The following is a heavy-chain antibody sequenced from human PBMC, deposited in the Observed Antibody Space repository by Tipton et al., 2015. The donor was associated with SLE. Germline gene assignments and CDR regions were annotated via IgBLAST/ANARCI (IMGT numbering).Heavy chain of an antibody. V-gene: IGHV4-59*08. Sequence: LRLSCTVSGVSVTNYYWSWIRQPPGKRLEWIGFIQGRENTNYNPSLAGRVSLSADTSKSQFYLNLSAVTAADTAVYYCARGPHFPVRKFIVHHFDYWGQGILVTVSS. CDR3: ARGPHFPVRKFIVHHFDY. J-gene: IGHJ4*02. D-gene: IGHD3-16*02. CDR1: GVSVTNYY. CDR2: IQGRENT.